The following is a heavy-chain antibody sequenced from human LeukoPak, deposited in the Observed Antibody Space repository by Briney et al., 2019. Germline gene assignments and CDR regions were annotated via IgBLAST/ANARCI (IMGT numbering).Heavy chain of an antibody. CDR3: ARGQVKQQLLPRTGSRDYYYYMDV. CDR1: GFTFSSYW. Sequence: GGSLRLSCAASGFTFSSYWMSWVRQAPGKGLEWVANIKKDGSEKYYVDSVKGRFTISRDNAKNSLYLQMNSLRAEDTAVYYCARGQVKQQLLPRTGSRDYYYYMDVWGKGTTVTVSS. D-gene: IGHD6-13*01. J-gene: IGHJ6*03. CDR2: IKKDGSEK. V-gene: IGHV3-7*01.